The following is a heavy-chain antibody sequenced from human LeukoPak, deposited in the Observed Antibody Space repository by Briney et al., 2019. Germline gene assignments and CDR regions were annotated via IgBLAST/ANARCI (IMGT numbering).Heavy chain of an antibody. V-gene: IGHV3-74*01. D-gene: IGHD3-9*01. CDR1: GFTFSSYW. Sequence: GGSLRLSCAASGFTFSSYWMHWVRQAPGKGLVWVSRINSDGSSTSYADSVKGRFTISRDNAKNTLYLQMNSLRAEDTAVYYCARDKYYDILTGYYTIDLFDYWGQGTLDTVSS. CDR3: ARDKYYDILTGYYTIDLFDY. J-gene: IGHJ4*02. CDR2: INSDGSST.